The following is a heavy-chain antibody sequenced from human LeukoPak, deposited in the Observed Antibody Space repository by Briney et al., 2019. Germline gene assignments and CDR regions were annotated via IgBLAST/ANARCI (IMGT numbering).Heavy chain of an antibody. CDR3: ARSVPKRLPAAIERDDY. CDR2: INPNSGGT. V-gene: IGHV1-2*02. Sequence: GASVKVSCKASGYTFTGYYMHWVGQAPGQGLEWMGWINPNSGGTNYAQKFQGRVTMTRDTSISTAYMELSRLRSDDTAVYYCARSVPKRLPAAIERDDYWGQGTLVTVSS. CDR1: GYTFTGYY. J-gene: IGHJ4*02. D-gene: IGHD2-2*01.